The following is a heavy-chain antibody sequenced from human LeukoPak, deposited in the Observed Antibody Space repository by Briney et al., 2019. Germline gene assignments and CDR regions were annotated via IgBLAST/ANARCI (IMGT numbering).Heavy chain of an antibody. V-gene: IGHV3-23*01. Sequence: PGGSLRLSCAASGFTFSSYAMSWVRQAPGKGLEWVSAISGSGGSTYYADSVKGRFTISRDNSKNTLYLQMNSLRAEDTAVYYCAKEVSSSWYDFLLGYFDYWGQGTLVTVSS. CDR1: GFTFSSYA. CDR2: ISGSGGST. D-gene: IGHD6-13*01. CDR3: AKEVSSSWYDFLLGYFDY. J-gene: IGHJ4*02.